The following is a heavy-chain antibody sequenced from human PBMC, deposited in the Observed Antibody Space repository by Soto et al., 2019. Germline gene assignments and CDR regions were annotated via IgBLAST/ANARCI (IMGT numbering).Heavy chain of an antibody. CDR2: ISGSGGST. D-gene: IGHD3-22*01. CDR1: GFTFSSYA. J-gene: IGHJ4*02. CDR3: AKDYYYDSSGPTDY. Sequence: GSLRLSCAASGFTFSSYAISWVRQAPGKGLEWVSAISGSGGSTYYADSVKGRFTISRDNSKNTLYLQMNSLRAEDTAVYYCAKDYYYDSSGPTDYWGQGTLVTAPQ. V-gene: IGHV3-23*01.